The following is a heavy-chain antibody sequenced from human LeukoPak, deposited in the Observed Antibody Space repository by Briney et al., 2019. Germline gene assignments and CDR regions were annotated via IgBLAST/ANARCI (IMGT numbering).Heavy chain of an antibody. D-gene: IGHD4-17*01. CDR1: GYTFTGYY. CDR2: INPNSDDT. Sequence: GASVKVSCKASGYTFTGYYIHWVRQAPGQGLEWRGRINPNSDDTNYAQKFQGRVTMTRDTSISTAYMELSRLTSDDTAVYYCARVKRTTGPRYFDCWGQGTLVTVSS. J-gene: IGHJ4*02. CDR3: ARVKRTTGPRYFDC. V-gene: IGHV1-2*06.